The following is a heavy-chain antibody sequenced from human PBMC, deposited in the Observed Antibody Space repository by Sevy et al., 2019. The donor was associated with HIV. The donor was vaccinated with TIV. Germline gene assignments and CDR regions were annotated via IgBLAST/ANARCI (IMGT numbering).Heavy chain of an antibody. J-gene: IGHJ4*02. Sequence: GGSLRLSCAASGFTFSSYAMHWVRQAPGKGLEWVAVISYDGSNKYYADSVKGRFTISRDNSKNTLYLQMNRLRGEDTAVEYWGREWFGEVIMPLGGIGWGQGTLVTVSS. D-gene: IGHD3-10*01. V-gene: IGHV3-30-3*01. CDR1: GFTFSSYA. CDR3: GREWFGEVIMPLGGIG. CDR2: ISYDGSNK.